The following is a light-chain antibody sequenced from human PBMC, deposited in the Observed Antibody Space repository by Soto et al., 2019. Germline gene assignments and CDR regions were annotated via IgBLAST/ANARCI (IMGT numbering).Light chain of an antibody. CDR2: GAS. CDR1: QSVSSN. Sequence: EIVMTQSPATLSVSPGERATLSCRASQSVSSNLAWYQQKPGRAPRLLIYGASTRATGIPARFSGSGSGTGFTLTISSLQSEDFAVYYCQQYVNWPRTFGQGTKVE. V-gene: IGKV3-15*01. CDR3: QQYVNWPRT. J-gene: IGKJ1*01.